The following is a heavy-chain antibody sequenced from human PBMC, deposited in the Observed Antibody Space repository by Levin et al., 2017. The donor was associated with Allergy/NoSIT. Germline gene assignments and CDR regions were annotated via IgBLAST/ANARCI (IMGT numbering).Heavy chain of an antibody. V-gene: IGHV3-7*02. CDR1: GFTSGWYW. D-gene: IGHD3-10*01. CDR3: FVSGRSTVSRSDP. Sequence: RGSLRLSCVASGFTSGWYWLRWVRQAPGKGLQWVATINEEGSTKFYADSVMGRFSITTDNARSAVYLQMNSLRADDTAVYFCFVSGRSTVSRSDPWGQGTLVTVSS. J-gene: IGHJ5*02. CDR2: INEEGSTK.